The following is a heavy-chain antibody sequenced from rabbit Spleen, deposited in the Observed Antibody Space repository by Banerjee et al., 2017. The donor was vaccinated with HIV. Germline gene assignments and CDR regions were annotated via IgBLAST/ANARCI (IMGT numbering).Heavy chain of an antibody. CDR2: IYTGNVKT. V-gene: IGHV1S45*01. Sequence: QEQLVESGGGLVQPGASLTLTCKASGFDFSRGYDMCWVRQAPGKGLEWIGCIYTGNVKTYYASWAKGRFTTSKTSSTTVTLQIPSLTVADTATYFCARGLAGYGDTGYLDLWGQGTLVTVS. D-gene: IGHD2-1*01. CDR3: ARGLAGYGDTGYLDL. J-gene: IGHJ4*01. CDR1: GFDFSRGYD.